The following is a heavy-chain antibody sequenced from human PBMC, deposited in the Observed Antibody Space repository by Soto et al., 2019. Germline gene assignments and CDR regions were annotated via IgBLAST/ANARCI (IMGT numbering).Heavy chain of an antibody. D-gene: IGHD6-19*01. CDR1: GYFFTSYA. V-gene: IGHV1-3*01. Sequence: QFQLVQSGPEVKKTGASVKVSCRASGYFFTSYAIHWVRQAPGPRLEWLGWINAANGHTKYSQNFQGRVIITRDTSANTVYMEVSSLKSGDTAVYYCARGSIAVAGRNQLDYWGQGTRVTVFS. J-gene: IGHJ4*02. CDR3: ARGSIAVAGRNQLDY. CDR2: INAANGHT.